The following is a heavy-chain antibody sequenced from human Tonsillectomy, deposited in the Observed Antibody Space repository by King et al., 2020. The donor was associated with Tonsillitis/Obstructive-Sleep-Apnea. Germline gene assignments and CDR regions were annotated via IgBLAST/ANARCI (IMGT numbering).Heavy chain of an antibody. CDR3: ARLYCTSTSCDTYYYYGMDV. CDR2: IDPSDSYT. Sequence: QLVQSGAEVKKPGESLRISCKGSGYSFTSYWISWVRQMPGKGLEWMGRIDPSDSYTNYSPSFPGHVTISADKSISTAYLQWNSLKASDTAMYYCARLYCTSTSCDTYYYYGMDVWGEGTTVTVSS. V-gene: IGHV5-10-1*03. D-gene: IGHD2-2*02. J-gene: IGHJ6*04. CDR1: GYSFTSYW.